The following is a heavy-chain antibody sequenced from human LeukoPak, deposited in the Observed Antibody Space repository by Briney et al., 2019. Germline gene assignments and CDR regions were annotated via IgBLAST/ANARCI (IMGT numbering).Heavy chain of an antibody. V-gene: IGHV1-46*01. D-gene: IGHD3-10*01. CDR3: ASGGDYYGSGSLFDP. CDR1: GYTFTSYY. CDR2: INPSGGST. Sequence: ASVKVSCKASGYTFTSYYMLWVRQAPGQGLEWMGIINPSGGSTSHAQKFQGRVTMTRDTSTSTVYMELSSLRSEDTAVYYCASGGDYYGSGSLFDPWGQGTLVTVSS. J-gene: IGHJ5*02.